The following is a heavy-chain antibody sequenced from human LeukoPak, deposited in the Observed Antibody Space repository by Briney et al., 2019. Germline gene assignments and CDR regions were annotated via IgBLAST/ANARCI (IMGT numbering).Heavy chain of an antibody. CDR3: AKRADSSAHSFDY. V-gene: IGHV3-48*04. Sequence: GGSLRLSCAASGFSFSRYGVKWVRQAPGKGLEWLSYIRSSDSTTYYADSVKGRFTISRDNAKNSLYLQMDSLIVEDTAVYYCAKRADSSAHSFDYWGQGTLVTVSS. J-gene: IGHJ4*02. CDR2: IRSSDSTT. D-gene: IGHD3-22*01. CDR1: GFSFSRYG.